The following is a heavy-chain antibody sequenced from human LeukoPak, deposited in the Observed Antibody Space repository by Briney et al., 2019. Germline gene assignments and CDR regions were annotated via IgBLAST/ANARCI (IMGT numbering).Heavy chain of an antibody. D-gene: IGHD3-3*01. Sequence: SETLSLTCAVYGGSFSGYYWSWIRQPPGKGLEWIGEINHSGSTNYNPPLKSRVTISVDTSKNQFSLKLSSVTAADTAVYYCARGRGQRFLGWLSTPIPYYFDYWGQGTLVTVSS. CDR3: ARGRGQRFLGWLSTPIPYYFDY. CDR2: INHSGST. CDR1: GGSFSGYY. V-gene: IGHV4-34*01. J-gene: IGHJ4*02.